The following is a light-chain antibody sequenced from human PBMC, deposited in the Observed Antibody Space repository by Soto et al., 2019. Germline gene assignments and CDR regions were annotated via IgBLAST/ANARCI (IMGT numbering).Light chain of an antibody. V-gene: IGKV1-33*01. CDR2: DAS. Sequence: DIQMTQSPSSLSAFVGDRVIITCRASQGIRKSLNWYQQRPGIAPKLLIYDASTLEAGVPSRFRGSGSGTDFTFTISNLQPEDFATYYCQQHENLPHTFGQGTKLEIK. CDR1: QGIRKS. J-gene: IGKJ2*01. CDR3: QQHENLPHT.